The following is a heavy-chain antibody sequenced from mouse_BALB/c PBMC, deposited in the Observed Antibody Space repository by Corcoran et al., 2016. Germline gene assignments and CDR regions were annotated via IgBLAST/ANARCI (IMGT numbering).Heavy chain of an antibody. CDR1: GYSITSGYY. CDR3: ARDYYGSSYSDY. D-gene: IGHD1-1*01. J-gene: IGHJ2*01. CDR2: ISYDGSN. V-gene: IGHV3-6*02. Sequence: DVQLQESGPGLVKPSQSLSLTCSVTGYSITSGYYWNWIRQFPGNKLEWMGYISYDGSNNYNPSLKNRISITRDTSKNQFFLKLNSVTTEDTATYYCARDYYGSSYSDYWCQGTTLTVSS.